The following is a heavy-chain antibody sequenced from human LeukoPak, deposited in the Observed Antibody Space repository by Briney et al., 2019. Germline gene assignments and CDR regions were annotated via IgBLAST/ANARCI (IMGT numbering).Heavy chain of an antibody. V-gene: IGHV1-24*01. Sequence: GSVKVSCKVSGDTLSELTMHWVRQAPGKGLEWMGGFDPGAGEIPYAQQFQGRVTMTEDTSTDTAYMELTSLRSEDSGVYFCAAGGIYSLLDYWGQGTLVTVSS. CDR2: FDPGAGEI. CDR1: GDTLSELT. J-gene: IGHJ4*02. D-gene: IGHD3-10*01. CDR3: AAGGIYSLLDY.